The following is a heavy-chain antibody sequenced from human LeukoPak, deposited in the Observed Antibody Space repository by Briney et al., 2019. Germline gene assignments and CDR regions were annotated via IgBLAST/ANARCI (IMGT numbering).Heavy chain of an antibody. CDR1: GFSFSHYA. D-gene: IGHD1-26*01. CDR2: ISGSGTYT. J-gene: IGHJ4*02. CDR3: AKEAGITTFPGYVDY. Sequence: PGGSLRLSCVASGFSFSHYAMSWVRQAPGQGLEWVSTISGSGTYTYYADSVKGRLTISRDNSKNSVYLQMDSLRAEDSALYYCAKEAGITTFPGYVDYWGQGTLVTVSS. V-gene: IGHV3-23*01.